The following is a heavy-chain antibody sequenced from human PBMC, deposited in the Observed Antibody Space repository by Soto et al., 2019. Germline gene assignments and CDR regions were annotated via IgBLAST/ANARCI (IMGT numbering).Heavy chain of an antibody. Sequence: QVQLVESGGGVVQPGRSLRLSCAASGLTFINYNMHWVRQAPGKGLEWVAVISYDGSITKYAASVKGRFSISRDNSKNTLFLQMNGLRAADVAMYYCARDPESRRGPYYGSGYWGQGILVIVSS. CDR2: ISYDGSIT. V-gene: IGHV3-30*04. CDR1: GLTFINYN. J-gene: IGHJ4*01. CDR3: ARDPESRRGPYYGSGY. D-gene: IGHD3-10*01.